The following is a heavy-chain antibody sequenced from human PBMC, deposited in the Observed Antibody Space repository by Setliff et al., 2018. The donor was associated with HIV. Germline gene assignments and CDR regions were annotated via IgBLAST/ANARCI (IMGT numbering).Heavy chain of an antibody. V-gene: IGHV5-51*01. CDR2: IYPGDSDT. CDR3: ARQAVHTTHSLDFGSPNRDYYYGMDV. Sequence: GESLKISCKGSAYSFTTFWIAWVRQMPGKGLEWMGIIYPGDSDTTYSPSFQGQVTISVDKSISTAYLQWSSLKASDSAMYYCARQAVHTTHSLDFGSPNRDYYYGMDVWGQGTTVTVSS. CDR1: AYSFTTFW. D-gene: IGHD1-1*01. J-gene: IGHJ6*02.